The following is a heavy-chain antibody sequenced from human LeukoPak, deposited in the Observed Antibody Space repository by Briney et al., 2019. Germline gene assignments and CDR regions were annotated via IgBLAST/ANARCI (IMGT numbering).Heavy chain of an antibody. CDR3: ARAITMVRGVIVDAFDI. CDR2: ISSSSSYI. J-gene: IGHJ3*02. Sequence: GGSLRLSCAASGFTFSSYSMNWVRQAPGKGLEWVSSISSSSSYIYYADSVKGRFTISRDNAKNSLYLQMSSLRAEDTAVYYCARAITMVRGVIVDAFDIWGQGTMVTVSS. CDR1: GFTFSSYS. D-gene: IGHD3-10*01. V-gene: IGHV3-21*01.